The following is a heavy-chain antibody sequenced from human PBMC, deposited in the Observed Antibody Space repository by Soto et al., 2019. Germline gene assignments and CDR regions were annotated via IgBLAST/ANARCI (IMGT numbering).Heavy chain of an antibody. V-gene: IGHV4-31*03. CDR3: ARVLRDVLSDRYYWYFDL. CDR2: IYYIGTS. CDR1: GASISSGGYY. Sequence: QVQLQESGPGLVKPSQTLSLTCTVSGASISSGGYYWGWIRQHPGKGLEWIGFIYYIGTSYYNPSLATRIIISVDTSKNHFSLNLTSVTAADTAMYYCARVLRDVLSDRYYWYFDLWGRGTLVSVSS. J-gene: IGHJ2*01. D-gene: IGHD3-16*02.